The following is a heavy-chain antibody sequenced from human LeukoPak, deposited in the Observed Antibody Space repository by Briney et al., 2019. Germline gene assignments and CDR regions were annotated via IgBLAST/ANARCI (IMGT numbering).Heavy chain of an antibody. V-gene: IGHV3-7*01. D-gene: IGHD4-17*01. CDR2: IKQDGSEK. CDR1: GFIFSNYW. CDR3: ARDRGDRLFDY. Sequence: GGSLRLSCAASGFIFSNYWMPWVHQSPGKGLEWVANIKQDGSEKYYVDSVKGRFTISRDNAKNSLYLQMNSLRAEDTAVYYCARDRGDRLFDYWGQGTLVTVSS. J-gene: IGHJ4*02.